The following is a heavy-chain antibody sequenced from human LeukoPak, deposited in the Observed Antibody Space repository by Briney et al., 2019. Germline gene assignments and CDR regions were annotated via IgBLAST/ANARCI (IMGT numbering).Heavy chain of an antibody. J-gene: IGHJ4*02. CDR3: AGGYSGYDLKIDY. CDR1: GFTFSSYA. V-gene: IGHV3-23*01. CDR2: ISGSGGST. D-gene: IGHD5-12*01. Sequence: PGGSLRLSCAASGFTFSSYAMSWVRQAPGKGLEWVSAISGSGGSTYYADSVKGRFTISRDNSKNTLYLQMNSLSAEDTALYYCAGGYSGYDLKIDYWGQGTLVTVSS.